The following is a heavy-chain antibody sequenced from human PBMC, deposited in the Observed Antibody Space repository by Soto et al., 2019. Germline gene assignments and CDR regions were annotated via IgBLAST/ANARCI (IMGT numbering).Heavy chain of an antibody. Sequence: GGSLRLSCAASGFTFSSYGMHWVRQAPGKGLEWVAVISYDGSNKYYADSVKGRFTISRDNSKNTLYLQMNSLRAEDTAVYYCAKDGSIFGVVITPDNWFDPWGQGTLVTVSS. CDR1: GFTFSSYG. CDR3: AKDGSIFGVVITPDNWFDP. J-gene: IGHJ5*02. V-gene: IGHV3-30*18. D-gene: IGHD3-3*01. CDR2: ISYDGSNK.